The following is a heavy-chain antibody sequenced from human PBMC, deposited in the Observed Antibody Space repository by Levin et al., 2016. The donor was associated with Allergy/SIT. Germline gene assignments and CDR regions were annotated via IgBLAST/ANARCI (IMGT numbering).Heavy chain of an antibody. CDR2: INAGNGNT. Sequence: ASVKVSCKASGYTFTSYAMHWVRQAPGQRLEWMGWINAGNGNTKYSQKFQGRVTITRDTSASTAYMELSSLRSEDTAVYYCARGVILLWFGEGDYYYMDVWGKGTTVTVSS. J-gene: IGHJ6*03. D-gene: IGHD3-10*01. V-gene: IGHV1-3*01. CDR1: GYTFTSYA. CDR3: ARGVILLWFGEGDYYYMDV.